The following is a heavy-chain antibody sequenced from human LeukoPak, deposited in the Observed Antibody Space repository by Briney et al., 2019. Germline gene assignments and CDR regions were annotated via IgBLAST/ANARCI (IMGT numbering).Heavy chain of an antibody. D-gene: IGHD6-13*01. V-gene: IGHV1-46*01. CDR1: GYTFTSYY. CDR3: ASGERAGTIDY. CDR2: INPSGGST. J-gene: IGHJ4*02. Sequence: ASVTVSCKASGYTFTSYYMHWGGQALGQGLEWMGIINPSGGSTSYAQKFQGRVTMTRDMSTSTVYMELSSLRSEDTAVYYCASGERAGTIDYWGQGTLVTVSS.